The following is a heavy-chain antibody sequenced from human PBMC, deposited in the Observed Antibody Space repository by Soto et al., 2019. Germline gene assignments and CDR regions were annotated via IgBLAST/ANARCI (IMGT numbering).Heavy chain of an antibody. CDR3: ARDLGGSGWPPSDAFDI. D-gene: IGHD6-19*01. V-gene: IGHV3-74*01. CDR2: INSDGSST. CDR1: GFTFSSYW. J-gene: IGHJ3*02. Sequence: GGSLRLSCAASGFTFSSYWMHWVRQAPGKGLVWVSRINSDGSSTSYADSVKGRFTISRDNAKNTLYLQMNSLRAEDTAVYYCARDLGGSGWPPSDAFDIWGQGTMVTVSS.